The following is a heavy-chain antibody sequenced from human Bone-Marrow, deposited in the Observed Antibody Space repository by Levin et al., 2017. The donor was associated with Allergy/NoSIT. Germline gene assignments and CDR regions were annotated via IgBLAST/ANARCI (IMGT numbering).Heavy chain of an antibody. CDR1: GGSFSGYY. Sequence: GSLRLSCAVYGGSFSGYYWSWIRQPPGKGLEWIGEINHSGSTNYNPSLKSRVTISVDTSKNQFSLKLSSVTAADTAVYYCARGSSGYCSSTSCYAFLFDYWGQGTLVTVSS. V-gene: IGHV4-34*01. CDR2: INHSGST. CDR3: ARGSSGYCSSTSCYAFLFDY. D-gene: IGHD2-2*01. J-gene: IGHJ4*02.